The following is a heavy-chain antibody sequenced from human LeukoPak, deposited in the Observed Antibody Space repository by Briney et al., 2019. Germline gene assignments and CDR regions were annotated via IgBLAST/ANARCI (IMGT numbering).Heavy chain of an antibody. J-gene: IGHJ4*02. CDR3: VKDFDH. V-gene: IGHV3-23*01. CDR1: GFTSSSYA. CDR2: ISGSGENI. Sequence: HAGVSLRLSCAASGFTSSSYAVSWVRQAPGKGLEWVSVISGSGENIYYADSVKGRFTISRDNSRNTLYLQMNSLRAGDMAVYCCVKDFDHWGQGTLVTVSS.